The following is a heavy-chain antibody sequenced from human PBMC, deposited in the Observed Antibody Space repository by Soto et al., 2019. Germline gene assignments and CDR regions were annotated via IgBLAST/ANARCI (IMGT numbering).Heavy chain of an antibody. Sequence: SETLSLTCTVSGGSISSGGYYWSWIRQHPGKGLEWIGYIYYSGSTYYNPSLKSRVTISVDTSKNQFSLKLSSATAADTAVYYCAREAVTTTNYYYYGMDVWGQGTTVTVSS. D-gene: IGHD4-4*01. CDR2: IYYSGST. CDR1: GGSISSGGYY. J-gene: IGHJ6*02. V-gene: IGHV4-31*03. CDR3: AREAVTTTNYYYYGMDV.